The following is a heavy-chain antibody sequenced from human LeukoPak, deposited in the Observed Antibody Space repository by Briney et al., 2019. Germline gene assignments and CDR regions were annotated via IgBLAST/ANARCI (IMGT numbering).Heavy chain of an antibody. CDR1: GFTFDDYA. D-gene: IGHD1-26*01. V-gene: IGHV3-9*01. CDR3: AKLGSGSYHFDY. J-gene: IGHJ4*02. CDR2: ISWNSGSI. Sequence: GGSLRLSCAASGFTFDDYAMHWVRQAPGKGLEWVSGISWNSGSIGYADSVKGRFTISRDNAKNSLYLQMNGLRAEDTALYYCAKLGSGSYHFDYWGQGTLVTVSS.